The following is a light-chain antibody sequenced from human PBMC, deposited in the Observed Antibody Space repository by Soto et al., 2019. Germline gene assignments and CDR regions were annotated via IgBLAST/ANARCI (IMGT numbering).Light chain of an antibody. V-gene: IGKV3-15*01. CDR1: QSVSSS. CDR2: GAS. CDR3: QQYNNWWT. Sequence: EIVMTQSPATLSVSPGERATLSCRASQSVSSSLAWYQQKPGQAPRLLIYGASTRATGIPARFSGSGSGTEFTHTISSLKSEDFAVYYCQQYNNWWTFGQGTKVEIK. J-gene: IGKJ1*01.